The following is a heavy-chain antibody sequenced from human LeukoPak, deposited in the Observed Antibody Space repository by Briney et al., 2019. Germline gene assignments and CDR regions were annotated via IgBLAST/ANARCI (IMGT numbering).Heavy chain of an antibody. Sequence: GGSLRLSCAASGFTFSSYAMRWVRQAPGKGLEWVAVISHAGSNKYYAASEKGRFTLSRDNSKHTLYLQMNGLSAEDTAVYYCARGGSYYYENSARGMSCVNYWGQGTLDSVFS. CDR2: ISHAGSNK. J-gene: IGHJ4*02. CDR1: GFTFSSYA. D-gene: IGHD3-22*01. CDR3: ARGGSYYYENSARGMSCVNY. V-gene: IGHV3-30-3*01.